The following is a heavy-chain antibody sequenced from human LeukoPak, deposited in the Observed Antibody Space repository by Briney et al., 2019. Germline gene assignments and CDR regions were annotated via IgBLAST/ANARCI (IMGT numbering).Heavy chain of an antibody. CDR3: ARKPIVNSAWYYFDY. V-gene: IGHV4-39*07. J-gene: IGHJ4*02. Sequence: SETLSLTCTVSGGSISSSSYYWGWIRQPPGKGLEWIGSIYYSGSAYYNPSLKSRVTMSVDTSKNQFSLKLSSVTAADTAVYYCARKPIVNSAWYYFDYWGQGTLVTVSS. CDR2: IYYSGSA. D-gene: IGHD3-22*01. CDR1: GGSISSSSYY.